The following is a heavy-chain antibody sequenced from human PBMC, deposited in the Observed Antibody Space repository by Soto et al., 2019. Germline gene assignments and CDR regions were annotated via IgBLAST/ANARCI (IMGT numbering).Heavy chain of an antibody. CDR1: GYTFTSYA. CDR3: ARFDTKEPGIAAAGYP. Sequence: ASVKVSCKASGYTFTSYAMNWVRQAPGQGLEWMGWINTNTGNPTYAQGFTGRFVFSLDTSVSTAYLQICSLKAEDTAVYYCARFDTKEPGIAAAGYPWGQGTLVTVSS. D-gene: IGHD6-13*01. J-gene: IGHJ5*02. CDR2: INTNTGNP. V-gene: IGHV7-4-1*01.